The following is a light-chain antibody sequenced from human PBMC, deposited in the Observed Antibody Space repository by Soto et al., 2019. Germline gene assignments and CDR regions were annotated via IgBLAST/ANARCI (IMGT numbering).Light chain of an antibody. J-gene: IGLJ1*01. V-gene: IGLV2-8*01. CDR1: SSDVGAYNY. CDR3: SSYAGSNNLGV. CDR2: EVS. Sequence: QSARTQPPSASGSPGQSVTISCTGTSSDVGAYNYVSWYQQHPGKAPKLMIYEVSKRPSGVPDRFSGSKSGNTASLTVSGLQAEDEADYYCSSYAGSNNLGVFGTGTKLTVL.